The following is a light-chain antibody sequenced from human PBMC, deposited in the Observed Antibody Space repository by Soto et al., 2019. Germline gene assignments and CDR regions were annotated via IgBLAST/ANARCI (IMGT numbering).Light chain of an antibody. J-gene: IGKJ3*01. V-gene: IGKV3-20*01. Sequence: EIVLTQSPGTLSLSPGATATLSCRASQSVSRNYLAWFQQKPGQAPRLLIHGASSRAAGTPDRFSGSGSGTAFTLTISRLEPEDFAGYYCHHYGDSPIYTFGPGTKVDFK. CDR1: QSVSRNY. CDR3: HHYGDSPIYT. CDR2: GAS.